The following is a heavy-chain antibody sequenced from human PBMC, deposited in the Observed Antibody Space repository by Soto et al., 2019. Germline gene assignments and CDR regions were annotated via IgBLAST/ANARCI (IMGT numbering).Heavy chain of an antibody. CDR2: ISGSGGST. D-gene: IGHD3-9*01. CDR3: AKDREDILTGYCDY. J-gene: IGHJ4*02. CDR1: GFTFSSYA. V-gene: IGHV3-23*01. Sequence: GGSLRLSCGASGFTFSSYAMSWVRQAPGKGLEWVSAISGSGGSTYYADSVKGRFTISRDNSKNTLYLQMNSLRAEDTAVYYCAKDREDILTGYCDYWGQGTLVTVSS.